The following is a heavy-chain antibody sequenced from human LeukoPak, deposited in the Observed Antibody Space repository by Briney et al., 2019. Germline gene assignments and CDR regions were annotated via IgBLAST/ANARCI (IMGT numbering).Heavy chain of an antibody. CDR2: ISGSGGST. CDR1: GFTFSSYA. V-gene: IGHV3-23*01. Sequence: GGSLRLSCAASGFTFSSYAMSWVRQAPGKGLGWVSAISGSGGSTYYADSVKGRFTISRDNAKNSLYLQMNSLRAEDTAVYYCARVRWKAFDYWGQGTLVTVSS. D-gene: IGHD1-1*01. CDR3: ARVRWKAFDY. J-gene: IGHJ4*02.